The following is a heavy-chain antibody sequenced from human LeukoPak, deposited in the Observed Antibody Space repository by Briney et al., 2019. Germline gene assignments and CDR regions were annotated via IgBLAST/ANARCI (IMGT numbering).Heavy chain of an antibody. CDR1: GFTFSSYG. CDR3: ARVRAGYCTSTSCYTGMDV. CDR2: ITYDGSNE. J-gene: IGHJ6*02. D-gene: IGHD2-2*01. V-gene: IGHV3-30*03. Sequence: GGSLRLSCAASGFTFSSYGMHWVRQAPGKGLEWVALITYDGSNEYYADSVRGRFTISRDNSKFTLYMQMNSLRAEDTAVYYCARVRAGYCTSTSCYTGMDVWGQGTTVTVSS.